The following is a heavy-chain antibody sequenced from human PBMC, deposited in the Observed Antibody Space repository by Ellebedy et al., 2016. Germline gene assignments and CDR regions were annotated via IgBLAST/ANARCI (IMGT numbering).Heavy chain of an antibody. CDR3: AHSARYYDVLTGYYSLFDY. Sequence: SGPTLVXPTPTLTLTCTFSGFSLRTSGVAVGWIRQPPGKALECLALVYWNDDNHYSPSLRSRLTITKDTSRNRVVLTMTNMDPVDTATYYCAHSARYYDVLTGYYSLFDYWGQGTLVTVSS. D-gene: IGHD3-9*01. V-gene: IGHV2-5*01. CDR1: GFSLRTSGVA. CDR2: VYWNDDN. J-gene: IGHJ4*02.